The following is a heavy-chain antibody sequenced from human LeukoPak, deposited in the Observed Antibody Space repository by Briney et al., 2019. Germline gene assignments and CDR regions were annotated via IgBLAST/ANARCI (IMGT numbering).Heavy chain of an antibody. J-gene: IGHJ2*01. CDR1: GYTFTGYY. D-gene: IGHD2-2*01. CDR3: ARTPFTRRHWYFDL. Sequence: GASVKVSCKASGYTFTGYYMHWVRQAPGQGLEWMGWINPNSGGTNYAQKFQGRVTMTRDTSISTAYMELSRLRSDDTAVYYCARTPFTRRHWYFDLWGRGTLVTVSS. V-gene: IGHV1-2*02. CDR2: INPNSGGT.